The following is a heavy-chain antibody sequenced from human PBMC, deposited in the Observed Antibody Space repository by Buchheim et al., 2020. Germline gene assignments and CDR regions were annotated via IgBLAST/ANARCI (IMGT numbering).Heavy chain of an antibody. CDR1: GFTFSTYW. D-gene: IGHD3-10*01. Sequence: EVRLVESGGGLVQPGGSLRLSCAASGFTFSTYWMNWVRQAPGKGLEWVANIKQDGSERYYVDSVKGRFTISRDNAKNSLYLQMNSLRAEDTAVYYCARGLWFGELLFDYWGQGTL. V-gene: IGHV3-7*01. CDR3: ARGLWFGELLFDY. CDR2: IKQDGSER. J-gene: IGHJ4*02.